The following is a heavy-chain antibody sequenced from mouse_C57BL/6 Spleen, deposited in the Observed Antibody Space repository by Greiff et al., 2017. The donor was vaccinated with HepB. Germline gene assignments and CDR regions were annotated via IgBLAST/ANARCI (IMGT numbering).Heavy chain of an antibody. D-gene: IGHD2-4*01. J-gene: IGHJ2*01. CDR1: GYTFTSYW. Sequence: VQLQQPGAELVKPGASVKLSCKASGYTFTSYWMHWVKQRPGQGLEWIGMIHPNSGSTNYNEKFKSKATLTVDKSSSTAYMQLSSLTSEDSAVYYCARDDYDAVGYFDYWGQGTTLTVSS. CDR2: IHPNSGST. V-gene: IGHV1-64*01. CDR3: ARDDYDAVGYFDY.